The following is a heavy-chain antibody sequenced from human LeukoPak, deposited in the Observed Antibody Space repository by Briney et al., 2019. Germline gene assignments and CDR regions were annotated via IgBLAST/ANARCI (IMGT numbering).Heavy chain of an antibody. D-gene: IGHD6-13*01. V-gene: IGHV1-2*06. CDR3: ARAGSGSSWYGGTMWSFDI. Sequence: GASVKVSCKASGYTFSGYYIHWVRQAPGQGLEWMGRIIPKSGDSKYTQKFQGRVAMTRDTSITTAYMELTRLTSDDTAVYFCARAGSGSSWYGGTMWSFDIWGQVTLVTVSS. CDR1: GYTFSGYY. J-gene: IGHJ3*02. CDR2: IIPKSGDS.